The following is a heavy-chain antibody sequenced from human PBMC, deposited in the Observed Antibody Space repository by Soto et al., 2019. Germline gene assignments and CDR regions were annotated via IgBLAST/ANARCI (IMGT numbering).Heavy chain of an antibody. Sequence: QVRLVESGGGVVQPGRSLRLSCEASGFIFPNFGLHWVRQAPGKGLQWLGVVSSDGSRKYYADSVRGRLNISRDNPKNTLYLQLDRLSADDTAVYYCAKSWNLDFSATCYAPDYWGQGTLVTVSS. CDR3: AKSWNLDFSATCYAPDY. CDR2: VSSDGSRK. J-gene: IGHJ4*02. D-gene: IGHD1-1*01. CDR1: GFIFPNFG. V-gene: IGHV3-30*18.